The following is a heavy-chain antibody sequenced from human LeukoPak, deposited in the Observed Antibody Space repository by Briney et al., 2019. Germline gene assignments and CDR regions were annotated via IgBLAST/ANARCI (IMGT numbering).Heavy chain of an antibody. D-gene: IGHD2-21*02. V-gene: IGHV1-69*05. CDR2: IVPIFGTA. CDR1: GGTFSSYA. CDR3: ARDDDCGGDCPLDY. J-gene: IGHJ4*02. Sequence: SVKVSCKASGGTFSSYAISWVRQAPGQGLEWMGGIVPIFGTANYAQKFQGRVTITTDESTSTAYMELSSLRSEDTAVYYCARDDDCGGDCPLDYWGQGTLVTVSS.